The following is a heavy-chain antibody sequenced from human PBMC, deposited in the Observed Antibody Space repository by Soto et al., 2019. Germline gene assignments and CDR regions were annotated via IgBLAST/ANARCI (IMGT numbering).Heavy chain of an antibody. CDR2: ISYDGSNK. D-gene: IGHD5-12*01. V-gene: IGHV3-30*18. CDR3: AKAWEHSGYDPPYYYYGMDV. CDR1: GFTFSSYG. Sequence: GGSLRLSCAASGFTFSSYGMHWVRQAPGKGLEWVAVISYDGSNKYYADSVKGRFTISRDNSKNTLYLQMNSLRAEDTAVYYCAKAWEHSGYDPPYYYYGMDVWGQGTTVTVSS. J-gene: IGHJ6*02.